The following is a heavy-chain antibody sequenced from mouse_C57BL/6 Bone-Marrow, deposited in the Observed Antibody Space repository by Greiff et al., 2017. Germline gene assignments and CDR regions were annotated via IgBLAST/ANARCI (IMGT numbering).Heavy chain of an antibody. CDR3: ASAYAMDY. V-gene: IGHV5-17*01. CDR2: ISSGSSTI. Sequence: EVKLVESGGGLVKPGGSLKLSCAASGFTFSDYGMHWVRQAPEKGLEWVAYISSGSSTIYYADKVKGRFTISRDNAKNTLFLQMTSLRSEDTAMYYCASAYAMDYWGQGTSVTVSS. CDR1: GFTFSDYG. J-gene: IGHJ4*01.